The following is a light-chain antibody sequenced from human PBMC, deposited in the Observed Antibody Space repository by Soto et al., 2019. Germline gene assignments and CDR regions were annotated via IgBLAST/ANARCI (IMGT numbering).Light chain of an antibody. CDR2: GAS. CDR3: QRYGSTTFT. CDR1: HSVASTY. J-gene: IGKJ2*01. Sequence: EIVLTQSPATLSLSPGEGATLSCRASHSVASTYLAWYQQKPGLAPRLIIYGASNRASGTPDRFSGGGSGTDFTLTISRLGPEDFAVYYCQRYGSTTFTFGQGTKLEVK. V-gene: IGKV3-20*01.